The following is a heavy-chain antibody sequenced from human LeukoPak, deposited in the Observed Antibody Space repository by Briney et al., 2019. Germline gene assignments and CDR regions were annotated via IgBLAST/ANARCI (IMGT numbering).Heavy chain of an antibody. CDR2: ISGSGGST. Sequence: GGSLRLSCAASGFTFSSYAMSWVRQAPGKGLEWVSAISGSGGSTYYADSVKGRVTISRDNSKNTLYLQMNSLRAEDTAVYYCAKHSSSSSTPLDYWGQGTLVTVSS. CDR1: GFTFSSYA. D-gene: IGHD6-13*01. V-gene: IGHV3-23*01. J-gene: IGHJ4*02. CDR3: AKHSSSSSTPLDY.